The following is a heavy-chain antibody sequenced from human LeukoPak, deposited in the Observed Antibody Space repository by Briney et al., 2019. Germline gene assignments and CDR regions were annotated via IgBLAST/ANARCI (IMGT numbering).Heavy chain of an antibody. CDR1: GYTFTSYA. CDR3: ARVLEWGLLLDY. Sequence: ASVKVSCKASGYTFTSYAMHWVRQAPGQRLEWMGWINVGNGNTKYSQKFQGRVTITRDTSASTAYMELSSLRSEDTAVYYCARVLEWGLLLDYWGQGTLVTVSS. V-gene: IGHV1-3*01. J-gene: IGHJ4*02. CDR2: INVGNGNT. D-gene: IGHD1-26*01.